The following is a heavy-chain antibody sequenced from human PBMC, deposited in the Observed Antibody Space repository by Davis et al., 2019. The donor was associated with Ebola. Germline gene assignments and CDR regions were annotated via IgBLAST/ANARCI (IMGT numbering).Heavy chain of an antibody. J-gene: IGHJ4*02. Sequence: MPSETLSLTCAMYGGSLSGYYWTRIRQPPGKGLEWIGEIHPSGSTTYSPSLDRRVTISVDTSKNQFSLKLRSVTAADTAVYYCARDYYDSNGYLYYFDSWGQGTLVTVSS. CDR3: ARDYYDSNGYLYYFDS. CDR1: GGSLSGYY. CDR2: IHPSGST. D-gene: IGHD3-22*01. V-gene: IGHV4-34*01.